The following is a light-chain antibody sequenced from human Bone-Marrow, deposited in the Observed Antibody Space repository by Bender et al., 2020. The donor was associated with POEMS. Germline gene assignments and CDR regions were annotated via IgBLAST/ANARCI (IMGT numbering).Light chain of an antibody. Sequence: QSALTQPASVSGSPGQSITISCAGTSSDVGSYDLVSWYQQHPGKAPKLIIYELSRRPSGVSNRFSGSKSGSTASLTISGLQAEDEADYYCCSYTRSRTWVFGGGTKLTVL. CDR3: CSYTRSRTWV. CDR1: SSDVGSYDL. CDR2: ELS. J-gene: IGLJ3*02. V-gene: IGLV2-23*02.